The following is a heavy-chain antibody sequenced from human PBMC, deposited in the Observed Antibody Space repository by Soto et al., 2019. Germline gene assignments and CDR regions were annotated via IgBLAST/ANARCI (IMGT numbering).Heavy chain of an antibody. D-gene: IGHD5-12*01. Sequence: ASVKVSCKACGYTFPSSYMHWVRQPPGQGLEWMGIINPSGGSISYAQKIQGRVTMTRDTSTSTVYMEMSSLRSEDTAVYYCARYSGYDSGGYYYYGMDVWGQGTTVTVSS. V-gene: IGHV1-46*01. J-gene: IGHJ6*02. CDR3: ARYSGYDSGGYYYYGMDV. CDR1: GYTFPSSY. CDR2: INPSGGSI.